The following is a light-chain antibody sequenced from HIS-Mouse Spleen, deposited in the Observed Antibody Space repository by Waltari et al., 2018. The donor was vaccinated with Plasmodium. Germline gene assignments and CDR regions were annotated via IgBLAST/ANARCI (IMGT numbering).Light chain of an antibody. CDR1: NIGSKN. V-gene: IGLV3-9*01. CDR3: QVWDSSFWV. CDR2: RDS. J-gene: IGLJ3*02. Sequence: SYELTQPLSVSVALGQTARITCGGNNIGSKNVHWYPQKPGQAPVLVIYRDSNRPSGIPERFSGSNSGNTATLTISRAQAGDEADYYCQVWDSSFWVFGGGTKLTVL.